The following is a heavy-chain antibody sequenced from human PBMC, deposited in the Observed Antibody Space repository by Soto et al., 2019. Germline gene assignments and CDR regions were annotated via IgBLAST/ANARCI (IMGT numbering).Heavy chain of an antibody. Sequence: KESGPTLVKPTQTLTLTCTCSGFSLSTSGVGVGWIRQPPGKALEWLALIYWDDDKRYSPSLKSRLTITKDTSKNQVVLTMTNMDPVDTATYYCAQTEKSVIAVAVSAEYFQHWGQGTLVTVSS. CDR3: AQTEKSVIAVAVSAEYFQH. CDR2: IYWDDDK. J-gene: IGHJ1*01. V-gene: IGHV2-5*02. CDR1: GFSLSTSGVG. D-gene: IGHD6-19*01.